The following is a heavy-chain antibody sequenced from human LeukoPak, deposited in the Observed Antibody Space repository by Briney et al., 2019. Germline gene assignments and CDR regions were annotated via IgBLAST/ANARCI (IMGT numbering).Heavy chain of an antibody. CDR3: ARLPPGDC. CDR2: IYSGGST. CDR1: GFTVSSTY. V-gene: IGHV3-53*01. J-gene: IGHJ4*02. Sequence: GGSLRLSCAASGFTVSSTYMSWVRQAPGKGLEWVSVIYSGGSTSYADSVKGRFTISRDNSKNTLYLQMNNLRAEDTAVYYCARLPPGDCWGQGTLVTVSS.